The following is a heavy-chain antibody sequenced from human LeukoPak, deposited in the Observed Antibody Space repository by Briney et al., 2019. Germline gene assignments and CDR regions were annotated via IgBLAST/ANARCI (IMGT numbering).Heavy chain of an antibody. CDR2: INPTGGTT. J-gene: IGHJ4*02. CDR1: GSTFTDYY. Sequence: ASVRVSCKASGSTFTDYYIHWVRQAPGQRLEWMGIINPTGGTTVYTQKFQGRVTMTRDTATSTVNMDLISLRSEDTAVYYCARVSTGTIFDYWGQGTLVTVSS. V-gene: IGHV1-46*01. D-gene: IGHD2-8*02. CDR3: ARVSTGTIFDY.